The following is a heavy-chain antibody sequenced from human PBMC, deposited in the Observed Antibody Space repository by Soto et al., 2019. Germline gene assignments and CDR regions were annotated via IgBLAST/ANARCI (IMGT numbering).Heavy chain of an antibody. D-gene: IGHD5-18*01. CDR2: ISGSGGST. Sequence: GGSLRLSCAASGFTFSSYAMSWVRQAPGKGLEWVSAISGSGGSTYYADSVKGRFTISRDNSKNTLYLQMNSLRAEDTAVYYCAKDQWDTGSRHYYMDVWGKGTTVTVSS. J-gene: IGHJ6*03. CDR3: AKDQWDTGSRHYYMDV. V-gene: IGHV3-23*01. CDR1: GFTFSSYA.